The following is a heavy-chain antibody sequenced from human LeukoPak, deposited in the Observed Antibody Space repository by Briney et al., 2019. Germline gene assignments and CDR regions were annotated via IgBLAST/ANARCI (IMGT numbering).Heavy chain of an antibody. CDR2: IWYDGSNK. Sequence: GGSLRLSCAASGFTFSSYVMHWARQAPGKGLEWVAVIWYDGSNKYYADSVKGRFTISRDNSKNTLYLQMNSLRAEDTAVYYCARDGGHYDILTGYFDTGNHFDYWGQGTLVTVSS. V-gene: IGHV3-33*01. J-gene: IGHJ4*02. CDR1: GFTFSSYV. D-gene: IGHD3-9*01. CDR3: ARDGGHYDILTGYFDTGNHFDY.